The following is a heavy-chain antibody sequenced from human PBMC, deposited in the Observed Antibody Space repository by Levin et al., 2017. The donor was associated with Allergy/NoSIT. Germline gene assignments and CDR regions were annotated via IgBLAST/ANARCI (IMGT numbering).Heavy chain of an antibody. CDR3: ARDPGVAVAGDSRFDP. D-gene: IGHD6-19*01. J-gene: IGHJ5*02. V-gene: IGHV1-69*13. CDR1: GGTFSSYA. Sequence: ASVKVSCKASGGTFSSYAISWVRQAPGQGLEWMGGIIPIFGTANYAQKFQGRVTITADESTSTAYMELSSLRSEDTAVYYCARDPGVAVAGDSRFDPWGQGTLVTVSS. CDR2: IIPIFGTA.